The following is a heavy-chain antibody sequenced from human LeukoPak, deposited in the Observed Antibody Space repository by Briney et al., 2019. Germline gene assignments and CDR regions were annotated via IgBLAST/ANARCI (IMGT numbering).Heavy chain of an antibody. Sequence: GGSLRLSCAASGFTFSSYAMNWVRQAPGKGLEWVSAITGSGGRTYYADSVKGRFTISRDNSKNTLYLQMNSLRAEDTAVYYCARAVDYYDSSGYYSGYFQHWGQGTLVTVSS. CDR1: GFTFSSYA. V-gene: IGHV3-23*01. CDR3: ARAVDYYDSSGYYSGYFQH. J-gene: IGHJ1*01. D-gene: IGHD3-22*01. CDR2: ITGSGGRT.